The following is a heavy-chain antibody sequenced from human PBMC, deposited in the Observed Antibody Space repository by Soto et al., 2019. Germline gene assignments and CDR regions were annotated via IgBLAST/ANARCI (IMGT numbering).Heavy chain of an antibody. D-gene: IGHD4-4*01. J-gene: IGHJ6*03. CDR3: ARGLSTVIHRGTSYYYYYYMDV. V-gene: IGHV6-1*01. CDR1: GDSVSSNSAA. Sequence: SQTLSLTCAISGDSVSSNSAAWNWIRQSPSRGLEWLGRTYYRSKWYNDYAVSVKSRITINPDTSKNQFSLQLNSVTPEDTAVYYCARGLSTVIHRGTSYYYYYYMDVWGKGTTVTVSS. CDR2: TYYRSKWYN.